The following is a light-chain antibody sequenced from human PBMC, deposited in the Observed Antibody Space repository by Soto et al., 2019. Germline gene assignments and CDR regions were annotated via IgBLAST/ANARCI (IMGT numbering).Light chain of an antibody. J-gene: IGKJ5*01. CDR3: QQYNSYSIT. CDR2: KAS. Sequence: DIQMTQSPSTLSASVGDRVTITCRASQSISRGLAWYQQKPGKAPKLLIYKASSLESGVPSRFSGSGSGTEFTLTISSLQPDDFATYYCQQYNSYSITFGQGTRLEI. V-gene: IGKV1-5*03. CDR1: QSISRG.